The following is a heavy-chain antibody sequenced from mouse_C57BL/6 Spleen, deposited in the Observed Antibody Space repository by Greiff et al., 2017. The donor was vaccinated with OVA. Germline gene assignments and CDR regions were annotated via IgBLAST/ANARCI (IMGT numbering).Heavy chain of an antibody. D-gene: IGHD4-1*01. Sequence: QVQLQQPGAELVKPGASVKLSCKASGYTFTSYWMHWVKQRPGQGLEWIGMIHPNSGSTNYNEKFKSKATLTVDKPSSTAYMQLSSRTSEDSAVYYCARHGTGAMDDWGQGTSGTVSS. CDR3: ARHGTGAMDD. V-gene: IGHV1-64*01. CDR1: GYTFTSYW. J-gene: IGHJ4*01. CDR2: IHPNSGST.